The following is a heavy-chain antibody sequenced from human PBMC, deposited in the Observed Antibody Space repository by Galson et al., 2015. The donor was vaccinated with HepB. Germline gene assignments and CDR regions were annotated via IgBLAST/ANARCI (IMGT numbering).Heavy chain of an antibody. CDR2: INPSGGST. Sequence: SVKVSCKASGYTFTSYYMHWVRQAPGQGLEWMGIINPSGGSTSYAQKLQGRVTMTRDTSTSTVYMELSSLRSEDTAVYYCARGFRTGAAAGTFDYWGQGTLVTVSS. V-gene: IGHV1-46*04. D-gene: IGHD6-13*01. CDR1: GYTFTSYY. J-gene: IGHJ4*02. CDR3: ARGFRTGAAAGTFDY.